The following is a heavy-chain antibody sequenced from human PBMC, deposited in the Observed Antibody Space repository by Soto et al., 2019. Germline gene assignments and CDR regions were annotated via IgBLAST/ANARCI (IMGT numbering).Heavy chain of an antibody. CDR2: FNPNSGGT. V-gene: IGHV1-2*06. Sequence: QVQLVQSGAEVKKPGASVKVSCKASGYIFTGYYMHWLRQAPGQGLEWMGRFNPNSGGTKYAQKFQGRVPMTNDTSTNAAHMELTGLMAEDPALYYCARGHFDSSAKYHAGWFDPWGQGTVVTVSS. D-gene: IGHD2-2*01. J-gene: IGHJ5*02. CDR1: GYIFTGYY. CDR3: ARGHFDSSAKYHAGWFDP.